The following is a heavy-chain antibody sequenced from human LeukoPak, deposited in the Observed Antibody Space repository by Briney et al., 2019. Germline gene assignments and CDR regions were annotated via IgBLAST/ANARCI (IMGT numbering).Heavy chain of an antibody. Sequence: SETLSLTCTVSGGSISSYYWSWIRQPPGKGLEWIGYIYYSGSTNYNPSLKSRVTISVDTSKRQFSLKMTSMTSADTAVYYCARRPVDYSSSDHAFWGQGTMVTVSS. CDR1: GGSISSYY. CDR2: IYYSGST. CDR3: ARRPVDYSSSDHAF. D-gene: IGHD6-6*01. J-gene: IGHJ3*01. V-gene: IGHV4-59*01.